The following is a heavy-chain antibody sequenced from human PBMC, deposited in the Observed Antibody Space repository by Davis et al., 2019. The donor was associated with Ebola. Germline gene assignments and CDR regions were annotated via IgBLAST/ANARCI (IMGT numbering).Heavy chain of an antibody. V-gene: IGHV5-10-1*01. CDR3: ARLRFGEEPSP. Sequence: SWIRQPPGKGLEWMGRIDPSDSYTNYSPSFQGHVTISADKSISTAYLQWSSLKASDTAMYYCARLRFGEEPSPWGQGTLVTVSS. J-gene: IGHJ4*02. CDR2: IDPSDSYT. D-gene: IGHD3-10*01.